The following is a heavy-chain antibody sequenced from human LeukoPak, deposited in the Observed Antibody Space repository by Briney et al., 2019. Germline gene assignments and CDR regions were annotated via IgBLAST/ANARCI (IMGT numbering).Heavy chain of an antibody. CDR3: ASKYYDFWSGYHPPYYYGMDV. J-gene: IGHJ6*02. Sequence: SETLSLTCTVSGGSISSYYWSWIRQPPGKGLEWIGYIYYSGSTNYNPSFKSRVTISVDTSKNQFSLKLSSVTAADTAVYYCASKYYDFWSGYHPPYYYGMDVWGQGTTVTVSS. CDR1: GGSISSYY. V-gene: IGHV4-59*01. CDR2: IYYSGST. D-gene: IGHD3-3*01.